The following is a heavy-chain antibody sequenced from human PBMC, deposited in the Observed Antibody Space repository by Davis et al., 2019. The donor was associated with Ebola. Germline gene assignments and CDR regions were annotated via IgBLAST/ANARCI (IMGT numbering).Heavy chain of an antibody. Sequence: SLKISCAASGFTFDDYAMHWVRQAPGKGLEWVSGISWNSGSIGYADSVKSRFTISRDNAKNSLYLQMNSLRAEDTALYYCAKAYWQLVLGYFDYWGQGTLVTVSS. CDR2: ISWNSGSI. V-gene: IGHV3-9*01. D-gene: IGHD6-6*01. CDR1: GFTFDDYA. CDR3: AKAYWQLVLGYFDY. J-gene: IGHJ4*02.